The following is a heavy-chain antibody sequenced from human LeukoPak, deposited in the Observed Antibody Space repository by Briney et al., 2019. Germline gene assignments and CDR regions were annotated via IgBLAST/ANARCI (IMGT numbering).Heavy chain of an antibody. J-gene: IGHJ6*03. Sequence: GGSLRLSCTASGFAFSTYDMTWVRQAPGKGLEWVSYISGGSTYIYYTDSVKGRFTISRDNAKNSLNLQMESLSAEDTAVYYCARESGIMVGDYYYYYMDVWGIGTMVTVSS. CDR3: ARESGIMVGDYYYYYMDV. CDR2: ISGGSTYI. CDR1: GFAFSTYD. D-gene: IGHD1-26*01. V-gene: IGHV3-21*01.